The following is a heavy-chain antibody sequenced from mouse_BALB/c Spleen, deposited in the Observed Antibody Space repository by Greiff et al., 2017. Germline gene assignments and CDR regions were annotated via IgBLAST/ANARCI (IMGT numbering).Heavy chain of an antibody. CDR1: GYTFPSYW. D-gene: IGHD2-4*01. V-gene: IGHV1-7*01. Sequence: QVQLKQSGAELAKPGASVKMSCKATGYTFPSYWMHWVKQRPGQGLEWIGYLNPSTGYTEYNQKFKAKATFTADKSSSTAYMQLSSLTSEDSAVYYCARRGYDYDVGGFAYWGEVTLVTGSA. CDR2: LNPSTGYT. CDR3: ARRGYDYDVGGFAY. J-gene: IGHJ3*01.